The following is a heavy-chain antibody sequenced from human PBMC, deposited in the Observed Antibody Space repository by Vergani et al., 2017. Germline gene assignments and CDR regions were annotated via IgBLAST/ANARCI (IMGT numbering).Heavy chain of an antibody. CDR3: ARVPAAAGNEIHYYYYYGMDV. CDR1: GGTFSSYA. V-gene: IGHV1-69*12. CDR2: IIPIFGTA. D-gene: IGHD6-13*01. J-gene: IGHJ6*02. Sequence: QVQLVQSGAEVKKPGSSVKVSCKASGGTFSSYAISWVRQAPGQGLEWMGGIIPIFGTANYAQKFQGRVTITADESTSTANMELSSLRSEDTAVYYCARVPAAAGNEIHYYYYYGMDVWGQGTTVTVSS.